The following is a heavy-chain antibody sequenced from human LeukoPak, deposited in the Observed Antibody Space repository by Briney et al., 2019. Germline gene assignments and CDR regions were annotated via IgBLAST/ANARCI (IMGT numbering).Heavy chain of an antibody. CDR2: ISSSSTYI. CDR1: GFTFSSYS. V-gene: IGHV3-21*01. J-gene: IGHJ4*02. Sequence: PGGSLRLSCAASGFTFSSYSMNWVRQAPGKGLEWVSSISSSSTYIYYADSVKGRFTISRDNAKNSLYLQMSSLRAEDTAVYYCAREGHCSSTSCYFFDYWGQGTLVTVSS. CDR3: AREGHCSSTSCYFFDY. D-gene: IGHD2-2*01.